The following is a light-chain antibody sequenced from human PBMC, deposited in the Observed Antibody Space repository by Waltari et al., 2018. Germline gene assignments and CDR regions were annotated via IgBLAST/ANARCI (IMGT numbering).Light chain of an antibody. CDR3: AAWDDSLSAVV. Sequence: QSALTQPPAASGTPGQRLIISCSGSGSNIGTTFLYWYQQFPGKAPKLLIYRSDQRASGVPDRFSGSKSGSSASLAISGLQSEDESLYYCAAWDDSLSAVVFGGGTQVTVL. CDR1: GSNIGTTF. CDR2: RSD. J-gene: IGLJ7*01. V-gene: IGLV1-47*01.